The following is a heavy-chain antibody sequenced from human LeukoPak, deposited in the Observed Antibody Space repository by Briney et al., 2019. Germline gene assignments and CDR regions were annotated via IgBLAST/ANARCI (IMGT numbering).Heavy chain of an antibody. CDR3: TGGDSSVP. J-gene: IGHJ4*02. Sequence: GESLKISCKASGYTLTNYWIGWVRQMPGKGLECMGVVSPGFSETRYSPSFQGQVTISVDKSINTAYLQWNSLKASDTAMYYCTGGDSSVPWGQGTPVTVSS. CDR1: GYTLTNYW. D-gene: IGHD2-21*02. CDR2: VSPGFSET. V-gene: IGHV5-51*01.